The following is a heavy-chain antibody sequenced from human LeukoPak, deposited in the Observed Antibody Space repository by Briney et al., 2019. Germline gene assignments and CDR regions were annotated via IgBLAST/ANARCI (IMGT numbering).Heavy chain of an antibody. CDR2: IASDGSST. V-gene: IGHV3-74*01. D-gene: IGHD5-24*01. CDR3: ARDWVYKIDY. J-gene: IGHJ4*02. Sequence: PGGSLRLSCAASGFTFSSYWMNWVRQAPGKGLVWVSRIASDGSSTTYADSVKGRFSISRDNSKNTLILQMNSLRAEDTAVYYCARDWVYKIDYWGRGTLVTVSS. CDR1: GFTFSSYW.